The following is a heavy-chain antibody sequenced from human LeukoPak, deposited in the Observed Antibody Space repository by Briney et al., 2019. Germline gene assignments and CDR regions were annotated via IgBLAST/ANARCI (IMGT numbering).Heavy chain of an antibody. V-gene: IGHV3-21*01. CDR1: GFSFSIYS. CDR3: ARGPHCSSTSCYVTGAFDV. CDR2: ISSSSSSI. J-gene: IGHJ3*01. D-gene: IGHD2-2*01. Sequence: GGSLRLSCAGSGFSFSIYSMNWVRQAPGKGLEWVSSISSSSSSIYYADSLKGGFTISRDNATNSLYLQINSLRDEDTAVYYCARGPHCSSTSCYVTGAFDVWGQGTMVTVSS.